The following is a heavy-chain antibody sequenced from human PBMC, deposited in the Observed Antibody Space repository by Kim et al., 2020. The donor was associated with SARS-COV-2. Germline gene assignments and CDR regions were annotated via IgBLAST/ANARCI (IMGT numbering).Heavy chain of an antibody. CDR3: VRTYSITMIVVVITTDWYFDL. Sequence: GGSLRLSCAASGFTFSSYWMSWVRQAPGKGLEWVANIKQDGSEKYYVDSVKGRFTISRDNAKNSLYLQMNSLRAEDTAVYYCVRTYSITMIVVVITTDWYFDLWGRGTLVTVSS. V-gene: IGHV3-7*01. J-gene: IGHJ2*01. D-gene: IGHD3-22*01. CDR1: GFTFSSYW. CDR2: IKQDGSEK.